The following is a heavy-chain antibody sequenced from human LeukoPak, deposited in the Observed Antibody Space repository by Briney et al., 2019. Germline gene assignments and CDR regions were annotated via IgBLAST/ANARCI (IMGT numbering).Heavy chain of an antibody. Sequence: ASVKVSCTASGYRFSDYYIHWVRLAPGQGLEWMGFINPSGGSTSYAQKFQGRVTMTRDTSTSAVYMELSSLRSEDTAMYYCARNVGSGLDYWGQGTLVTVSS. D-gene: IGHD1-1*01. CDR2: INPSGGST. CDR3: ARNVGSGLDY. CDR1: GYRFSDYY. V-gene: IGHV1-46*01. J-gene: IGHJ4*02.